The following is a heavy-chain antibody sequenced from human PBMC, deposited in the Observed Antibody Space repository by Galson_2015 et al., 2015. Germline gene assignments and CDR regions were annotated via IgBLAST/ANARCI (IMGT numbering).Heavy chain of an antibody. D-gene: IGHD5-12*01. V-gene: IGHV3-23*01. CDR2: ISGSGGTT. CDR1: GFTFNSYA. CDR3: AKGGVATLTYNWFDP. J-gene: IGHJ5*02. Sequence: SLRLSCAASGFTFNSYAMSWVRQAPGRGLEWVSAISGSGGTTYYADSVKGRFTISRANSKNTLYLRMDSLRAEDTAVYYCAKGGVATLTYNWFDPWGQGTLVTVSS.